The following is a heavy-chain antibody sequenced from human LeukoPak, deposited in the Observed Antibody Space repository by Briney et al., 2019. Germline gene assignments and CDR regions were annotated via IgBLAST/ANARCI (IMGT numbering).Heavy chain of an antibody. CDR2: IYYSGST. D-gene: IGHD3-3*01. J-gene: IGHJ4*02. CDR3: ARVPEWLSNGLGWTYFDY. CDR1: GGSISSYY. Sequence: SETLSLTCTVSGGSISSYYWSWIRQPPGKGLEWIGYIYYSGSTNYNPSLKSRVTISVDTSKNQFSLKLSSVTAADTAVYYCARVPEWLSNGLGWTYFDYWGQGTLVTVSS. V-gene: IGHV4-59*01.